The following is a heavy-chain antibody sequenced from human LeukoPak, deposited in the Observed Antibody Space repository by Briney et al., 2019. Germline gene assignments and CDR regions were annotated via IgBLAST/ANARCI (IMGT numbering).Heavy chain of an antibody. D-gene: IGHD6-6*01. CDR3: ARASWDYYYYMDV. V-gene: IGHV1-2*02. Sequence: GASVKVSCKASGYTFTGYYMHWVRQAPGQGLEWMGWINPNSGGTNYAQKFQGRVTMTRDTSISTAYMELSRLRSDDTAVYYCARASWDYYYYMDVWGQRDHGHRLL. CDR2: INPNSGGT. J-gene: IGHJ6*03. CDR1: GYTFTGYY.